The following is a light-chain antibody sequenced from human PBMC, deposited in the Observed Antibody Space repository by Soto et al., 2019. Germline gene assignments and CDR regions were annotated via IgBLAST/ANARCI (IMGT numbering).Light chain of an antibody. CDR1: SSNIGAGYD. CDR3: QSFDSSLRGWV. J-gene: IGLJ7*01. CDR2: GNN. Sequence: QSVLTQPPSVSGAPGQRVTISCTGSSSNIGAGYDVHWSQQVPGTAPKVLIYGNNNRPSGVPDRFSGSKSGTSASLAITGLQAEDEADYYCQSFDSSLRGWVFGGGTQLTVL. V-gene: IGLV1-40*01.